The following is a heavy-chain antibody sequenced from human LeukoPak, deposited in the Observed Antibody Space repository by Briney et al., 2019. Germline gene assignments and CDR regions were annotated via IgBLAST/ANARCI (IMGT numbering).Heavy chain of an antibody. CDR1: GGTFSSYA. V-gene: IGHV1-69*13. D-gene: IGHD3-22*01. Sequence: SVKVSCKASGGTFSSYAISWVRQAPGQGLEWMGGIIPIFGTANYAQKFQGRVTITADESTSTAYVELSSLRSEDTAVYYCARDYYEEYYFDYWGQGTLVTVSS. J-gene: IGHJ4*02. CDR2: IIPIFGTA. CDR3: ARDYYEEYYFDY.